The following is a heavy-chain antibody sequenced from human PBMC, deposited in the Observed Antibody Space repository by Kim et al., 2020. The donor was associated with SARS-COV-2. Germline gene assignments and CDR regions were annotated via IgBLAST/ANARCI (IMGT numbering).Heavy chain of an antibody. CDR1: GFTFSSYA. CDR3: AKGAPLNQADIGYCSGGSCDHYFDY. D-gene: IGHD2-15*01. J-gene: IGHJ4*02. Sequence: GGSLRLSCAASGFTFSSYAMSWVRQAPGKGLEWVSAISGSGGSTYYADSVKGRFTISRDNSKNTLYLQMNSLRAEDTAVYYCAKGAPLNQADIGYCSGGSCDHYFDYWGQGTLVTVSS. V-gene: IGHV3-23*01. CDR2: ISGSGGST.